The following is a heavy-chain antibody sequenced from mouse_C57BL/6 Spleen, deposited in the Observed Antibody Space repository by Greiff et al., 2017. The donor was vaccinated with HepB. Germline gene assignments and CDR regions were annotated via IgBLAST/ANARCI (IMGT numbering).Heavy chain of an antibody. V-gene: IGHV3-6*01. Sequence: EVKLQESGPGLVKPSQSLSLTCSVPGYSITSGYYWNWIRQFPGNKLEWMGYISYDGSNNYNPSLKNRISITRDTSKNQFFLKLNSVTTEDTATYYCARDRDYPYYAMDYWGQGTSVTVSS. CDR2: ISYDGSN. CDR3: ARDRDYPYYAMDY. CDR1: GYSITSGYY. J-gene: IGHJ4*01. D-gene: IGHD2-4*01.